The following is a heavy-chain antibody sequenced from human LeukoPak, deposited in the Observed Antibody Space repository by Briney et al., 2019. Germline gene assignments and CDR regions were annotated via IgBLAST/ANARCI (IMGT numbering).Heavy chain of an antibody. V-gene: IGHV1-2*02. CDR1: GYTFTGYY. J-gene: IGHJ5*02. D-gene: IGHD3-10*01. Sequence: ASVKVSCKASGYTFTGYYMHWVRQAPGQGLEWVGWINPNSGGTNYAQKFQGRVTMTRDTSASTACMELSSLRSEDMAVYYCARGREFGYWFDPWGQGTLVTVSS. CDR2: INPNSGGT. CDR3: ARGREFGYWFDP.